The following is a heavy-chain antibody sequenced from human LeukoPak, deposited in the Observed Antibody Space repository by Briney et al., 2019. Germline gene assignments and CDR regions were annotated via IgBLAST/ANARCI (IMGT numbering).Heavy chain of an antibody. CDR1: GGSISSGDYY. Sequence: PSETLSLTCTVSGGSISSGDYYWSWIRQPPGKGLEWIGYIYYSGSTYYNPSLKSRATISVDTSKNQFSLKLSSVTAADTAVYYCARDRGSGWYRPNWFDPWGQGTLVTVSS. CDR3: ARDRGSGWYRPNWFDP. V-gene: IGHV4-30-4*08. J-gene: IGHJ5*02. D-gene: IGHD6-19*01. CDR2: IYYSGST.